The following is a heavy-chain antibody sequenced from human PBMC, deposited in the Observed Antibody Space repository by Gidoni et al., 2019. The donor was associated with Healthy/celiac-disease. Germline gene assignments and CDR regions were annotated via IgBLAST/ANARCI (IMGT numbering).Heavy chain of an antibody. V-gene: IGHV1-2*02. CDR3: ARGDDFWSGSYYGMDV. J-gene: IGHJ6*02. D-gene: IGHD3-3*01. CDR1: GYTFTGYY. CDR2: INPNSGGT. Sequence: QVQLVQSGAEVKKPGASVKVSCKASGYTFTGYYMHWVRQAPGQGLEWMGWINPNSGGTNYEQKFQGRVTMTRDTSISTAYMELSRLRSDDTAVYYCARGDDFWSGSYYGMDVWGQGTTVTVSS.